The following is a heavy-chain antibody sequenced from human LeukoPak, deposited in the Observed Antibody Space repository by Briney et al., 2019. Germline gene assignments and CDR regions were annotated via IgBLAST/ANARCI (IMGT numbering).Heavy chain of an antibody. V-gene: IGHV4-39*07. D-gene: IGHD1-14*01. CDR2: MYYSGST. CDR1: GGSIISSNYY. Sequence: SETLSLTCTVSGGSIISSNYYWGWIRQPPGKGPEWIGSMYYSGSTYYNPSLQSRVTISLDTLKNQFSLKLSSVTAADTAVYYCARDGPGFWGQGTLVTVSS. CDR3: ARDGPGF. J-gene: IGHJ4*02.